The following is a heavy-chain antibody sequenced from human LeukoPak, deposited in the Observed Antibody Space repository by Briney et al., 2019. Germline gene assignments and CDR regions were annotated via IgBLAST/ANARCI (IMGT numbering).Heavy chain of an antibody. CDR2: IKSDESER. J-gene: IGHJ4*02. CDR1: GFTFSDYW. V-gene: IGHV3-7*03. Sequence: PGGSLRLSCVGSGFTFSDYWMSWVRQAPGKGLEWVANIKSDESERFFLDSVKGRFTISRDNAKNSLYLQMNSLRAEDTAVYYCARDKYYYDSGNSLRYDYWGQGTLVTVSS. D-gene: IGHD3-10*01. CDR3: ARDKYYYDSGNSLRYDY.